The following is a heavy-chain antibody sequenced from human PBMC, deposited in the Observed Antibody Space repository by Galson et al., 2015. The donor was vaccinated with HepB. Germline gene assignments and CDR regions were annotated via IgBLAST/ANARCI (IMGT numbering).Heavy chain of an antibody. V-gene: IGHV4-59*01. Sequence: SETLSLTCTVSGGSISSYYWSWIRQPPGKGLEWIGYIYYSGSTNYNPSLKSRVTISVDTSKNQFSLKLSSVTAADTAVYYCARVDGRDAFDIWGQGTMVTVSS. CDR1: GGSISSYY. CDR2: IYYSGST. CDR3: ARVDGRDAFDI. J-gene: IGHJ3*02.